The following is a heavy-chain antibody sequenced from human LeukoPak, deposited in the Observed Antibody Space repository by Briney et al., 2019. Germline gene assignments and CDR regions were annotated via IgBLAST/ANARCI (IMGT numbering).Heavy chain of an antibody. CDR2: IYSSGST. Sequence: SETLSLTCTVSGGSISSYYWSWMRQPAGKGLEWIRRIYSSGSTKYNPSLKSRVTMSVDTSKNQFSLKLSSVTAADTAVYYCARDKTGDYGDLNWFDPWGQGTLVTVSS. CDR3: ARDKTGDYGDLNWFDP. J-gene: IGHJ5*02. D-gene: IGHD4-17*01. CDR1: GGSISSYY. V-gene: IGHV4-4*07.